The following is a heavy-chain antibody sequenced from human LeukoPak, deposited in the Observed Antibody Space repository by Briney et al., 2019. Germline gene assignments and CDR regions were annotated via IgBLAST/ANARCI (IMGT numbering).Heavy chain of an antibody. Sequence: PSQTLSLTCAVYGGSFSGYYWSWIRQSAGEGLEWMGEINHRGSTNYNPALKSRVTISVDTSKNQCSLKLSSVTAADTAVYYCARDRRGWFGTVFDPWGQGTLVTVSS. J-gene: IGHJ5*02. D-gene: IGHD3-10*01. CDR3: ARDRRGWFGTVFDP. V-gene: IGHV4-34*01. CDR2: INHRGST. CDR1: GGSFSGYY.